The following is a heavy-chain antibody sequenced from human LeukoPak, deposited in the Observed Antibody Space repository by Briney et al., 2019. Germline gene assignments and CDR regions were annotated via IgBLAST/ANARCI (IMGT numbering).Heavy chain of an antibody. D-gene: IGHD3-10*01. J-gene: IGHJ4*02. CDR2: ISGSGGST. CDR3: AKDYYGSGSLYWTGFDY. CDR1: GFTFSGYA. Sequence: GGSLRLSCAASGFTFSGYAMSWVRQAPGKGLEWVSAISGSGGSTYYADSVKGRFTISRDNSKNTLYLQMNSLRAEDTAVYYCAKDYYGSGSLYWTGFDYWGQGTLVTVSS. V-gene: IGHV3-23*01.